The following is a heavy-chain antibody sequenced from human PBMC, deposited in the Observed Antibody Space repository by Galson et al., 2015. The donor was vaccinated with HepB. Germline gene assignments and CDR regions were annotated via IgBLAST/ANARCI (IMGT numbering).Heavy chain of an antibody. Sequence: ETLFLTCFVSGVSISSSTYYWGWIRQPPGKGLEWIGSISYSGSTYYIPSLKSRVIISVDTSRNQFSLKLRSVTASDTAVYYCATRPSGKGHDYWGQGTLVTVSS. J-gene: IGHJ4*02. V-gene: IGHV4-39*01. CDR2: ISYSGST. CDR3: ATRPSGKGHDY. D-gene: IGHD4-23*01. CDR1: GVSISSSTYY.